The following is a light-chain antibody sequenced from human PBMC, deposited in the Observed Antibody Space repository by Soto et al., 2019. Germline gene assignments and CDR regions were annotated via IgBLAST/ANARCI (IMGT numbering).Light chain of an antibody. CDR2: EVS. V-gene: IGLV2-8*01. J-gene: IGLJ2*01. CDR3: SSYAGRDNYVV. Sequence: QSALTEPPTASGSPGQSVTISCTGTSRDVGIYNYVSWYQQHPGKAPKLMIYEVSQRPSGVPDRFSGTKSGNTASLTVSGLQAEDEADYYCSSYAGRDNYVVFGGGTKLTVL. CDR1: SRDVGIYNY.